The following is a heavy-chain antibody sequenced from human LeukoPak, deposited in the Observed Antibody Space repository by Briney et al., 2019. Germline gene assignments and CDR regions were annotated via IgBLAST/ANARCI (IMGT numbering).Heavy chain of an antibody. J-gene: IGHJ5*02. CDR3: ARRRRYYYDSSAGWFDP. CDR2: IYPGDSDT. Sequence: GESLKISCKGSGYSFTSYWIGWVRPMPGKGLEWMGIIYPGDSDTRYSPSFQGQVTISADKSISTAYLQWSSLKASDTAMYYCARRRRYYYDSSAGWFDPWGQGTLVTVSS. V-gene: IGHV5-51*01. D-gene: IGHD3-22*01. CDR1: GYSFTSYW.